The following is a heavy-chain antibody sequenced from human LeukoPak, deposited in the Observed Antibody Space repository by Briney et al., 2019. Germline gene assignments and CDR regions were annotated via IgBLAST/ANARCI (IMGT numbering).Heavy chain of an antibody. D-gene: IGHD3-22*01. Sequence: GASVKVSCKASGYTFTSYGISWVRQAPGQGLEWMGWISAYNGNTNYAQKFQGRVTMTTDTSTSTAYMELRSLRSDDTAVYYCARGSRYYYDSSGYLYFDYWGQGTLVTVSS. V-gene: IGHV1-18*01. CDR1: GYTFTSYG. CDR3: ARGSRYYYDSSGYLYFDY. J-gene: IGHJ4*02. CDR2: ISAYNGNT.